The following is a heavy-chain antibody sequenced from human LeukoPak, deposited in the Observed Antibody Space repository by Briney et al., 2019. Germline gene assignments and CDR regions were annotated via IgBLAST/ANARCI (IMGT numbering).Heavy chain of an antibody. CDR2: ISYEGSNT. V-gene: IGHV3-30*18. CDR3: AKDHPGGRFLDWLSAYYYGMDV. J-gene: IGHJ6*02. Sequence: GGSLRLSCAASGFTFSSYGMHWVRRAPSKWLEWVAVISYEGSNTYYADSVKGRFTISRDNSKNTLYLKMNSLRAADTAVYYCAKDHPGGRFLDWLSAYYYGMDVWGQGTTVTVSS. CDR1: GFTFSSYG. D-gene: IGHD3-3*01.